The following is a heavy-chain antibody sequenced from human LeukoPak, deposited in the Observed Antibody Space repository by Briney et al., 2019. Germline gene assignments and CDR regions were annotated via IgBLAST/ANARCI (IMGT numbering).Heavy chain of an antibody. CDR1: GFAFSIFW. Sequence: GGSLRLSCAASGFAFSIFWMHWVRQAPGKGLEWVSRINNDGIRTTTNYADSVKGRFTISRDNVKNTLYLQMNGLRAEDTAVYYCARGPSYYDTLSGYYNFYFDYWGQGILVTVSS. V-gene: IGHV3-74*01. D-gene: IGHD3-9*01. J-gene: IGHJ4*02. CDR3: ARGPSYYDTLSGYYNFYFDY. CDR2: INNDGIRTTT.